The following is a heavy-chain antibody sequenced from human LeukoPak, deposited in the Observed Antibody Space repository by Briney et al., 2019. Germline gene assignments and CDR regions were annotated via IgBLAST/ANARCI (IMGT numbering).Heavy chain of an antibody. CDR1: GGSISSYY. V-gene: IGHV4-59*01. CDR3: AANYYDSSGYYYPFDY. Sequence: SETLSLTYTVSGGSISSYYCSWIRQPPGKGLEWIGYIYYSGSTNYNPSLKSRVTISVDTSKNQFSLKLSSVTAADTAVYYCAANYYDSSGYYYPFDYWGQGTLVTVSS. D-gene: IGHD3-22*01. J-gene: IGHJ4*02. CDR2: IYYSGST.